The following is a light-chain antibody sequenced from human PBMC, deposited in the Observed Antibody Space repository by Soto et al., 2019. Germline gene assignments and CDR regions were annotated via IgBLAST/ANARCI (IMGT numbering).Light chain of an antibody. CDR3: QQHSHWPPWT. CDR2: GAS. Sequence: EVVLTQSPATLSLSPGERGTLSCRASENVRTFVDWYQQKPGQAPRLLIHGASNRATGIPARFSGSGSGTDFTLTISNLEPEDFAVYYCQQHSHWPPWTFGQGTRVEI. V-gene: IGKV3-11*01. J-gene: IGKJ1*01. CDR1: ENVRTF.